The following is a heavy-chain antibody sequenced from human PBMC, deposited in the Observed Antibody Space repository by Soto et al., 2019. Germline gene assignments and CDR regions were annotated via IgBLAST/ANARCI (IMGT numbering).Heavy chain of an antibody. J-gene: IGHJ6*02. D-gene: IGHD3-3*01. CDR1: GYTFTSYG. V-gene: IGHV1-18*04. CDR2: ISGYNGNT. CDR3: ARDGNYDFCSGYWSHLGYYGMGV. Sequence: QVHLVQSGAEVKKPGASVKVSCKASGYTFTSYGISWVRQAPGQGLEWMGWISGYNGNTNYAQKLQGRVTMTTDTSTSTAYMELRSLRSDDTAVYYCARDGNYDFCSGYWSHLGYYGMGVWCQGTTVSVSS.